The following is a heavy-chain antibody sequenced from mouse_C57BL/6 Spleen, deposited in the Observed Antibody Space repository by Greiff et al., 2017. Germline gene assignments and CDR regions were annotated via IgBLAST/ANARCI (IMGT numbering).Heavy chain of an antibody. V-gene: IGHV5-4*01. Sequence: EVQGVESGGGLVKPGGSLKLSCAASGFTFSSYAMPWVRQTPEKRLEWVATISDGGSYTYYPDNVKGRFTISRDNAKNNLYLQMSHLKSEDTAMYYCASYIVTDAMDYWGQGTSVTVSS. CDR3: ASYIVTDAMDY. D-gene: IGHD2-5*01. CDR2: ISDGGSYT. CDR1: GFTFSSYA. J-gene: IGHJ4*01.